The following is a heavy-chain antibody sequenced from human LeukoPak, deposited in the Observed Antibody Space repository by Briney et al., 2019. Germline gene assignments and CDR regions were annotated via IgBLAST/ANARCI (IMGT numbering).Heavy chain of an antibody. Sequence: SVKVSCKASGGTFSSYAISWVRQAPGQGLEWTGRIIPIFGTANYAQKFQGRVTITTDESTSTAYMELSSLRSEDTAVYYCARAGPDYVWGSYREAFDYWGQGTLVTVSS. D-gene: IGHD3-16*02. CDR1: GGTFSSYA. CDR3: ARAGPDYVWGSYREAFDY. V-gene: IGHV1-69*05. CDR2: IIPIFGTA. J-gene: IGHJ4*02.